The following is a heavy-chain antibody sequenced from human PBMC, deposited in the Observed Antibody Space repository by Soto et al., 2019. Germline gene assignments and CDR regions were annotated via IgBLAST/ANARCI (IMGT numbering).Heavy chain of an antibody. CDR3: AKDNGSGCDWLRVGDASDI. CDR1: GFTFSSYG. V-gene: IGHV3-30*18. CDR2: ISYDGSNK. J-gene: IGHJ3*02. Sequence: QVQLVESGGGVVQPGRSLRLSCAASGFTFSSYGMHWVRQAPGKGLEWVAVISYDGSNKYYADSVKGRLTISRDNSKNKKYLQMNCLRGEDTAVYYCAKDNGSGCDWLRVGDASDIWGQGTMVTVSS. D-gene: IGHD5-12*01.